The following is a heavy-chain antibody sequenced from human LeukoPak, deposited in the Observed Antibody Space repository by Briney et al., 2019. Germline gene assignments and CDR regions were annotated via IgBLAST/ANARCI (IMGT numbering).Heavy chain of an antibody. CDR3: ARHLYSESYYF. CDR2: INHSGST. CDR1: GGSFSGYY. D-gene: IGHD1-26*01. V-gene: IGHV4-34*01. Sequence: PSETLSLTCAVYGGSFSGYYWSWIRQPPGKGLEWIGEINHSGSTNYNPSLKSRVTISIDTSKNQFSLKLSSVTAADTAVYYCARHLYSESYYFWGQGTLVTVSS. J-gene: IGHJ4*02.